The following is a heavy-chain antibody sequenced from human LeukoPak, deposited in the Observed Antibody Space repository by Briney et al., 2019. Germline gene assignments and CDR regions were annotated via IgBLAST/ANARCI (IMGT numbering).Heavy chain of an antibody. V-gene: IGHV4-34*01. CDR2: INHSGST. D-gene: IGHD5-18*01. J-gene: IGHJ4*02. Sequence: PGGSLRLSCAASGFTFSSYSMNWIRQPPGKGLEWIGEINHSGSTNYNPSLKSRVTISVDTSKNQFSLKLSSVTAADTAVYYCARQKRGYSLYWGQGTLVTVSS. CDR1: GFTFSSYS. CDR3: ARQKRGYSLY.